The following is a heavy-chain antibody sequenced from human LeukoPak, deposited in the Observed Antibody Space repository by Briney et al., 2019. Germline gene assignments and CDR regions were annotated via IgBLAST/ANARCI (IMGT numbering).Heavy chain of an antibody. CDR1: GGSISSYY. J-gene: IGHJ4*02. CDR3: ARSGIVGAVDY. V-gene: IGHV4-59*01. Sequence: SETLSLTCTVSGGSISSYYWSWIRQPPGKGLEWIGYIYYSGSTSYNPSLKSRVTISVDTSKNQFFLKLSSVTAADTAVYYCARSGIVGAVDYWGQGTLVTVSS. D-gene: IGHD1-26*01. CDR2: IYYSGST.